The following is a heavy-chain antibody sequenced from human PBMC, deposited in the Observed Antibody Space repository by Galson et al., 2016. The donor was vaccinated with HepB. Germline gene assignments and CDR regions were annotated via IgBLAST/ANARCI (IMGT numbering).Heavy chain of an antibody. CDR3: AKRPYSYGWHYGMDV. J-gene: IGHJ6*02. CDR1: GFIFSTYA. D-gene: IGHD5-18*01. Sequence: SLRLSCAGSGFIFSTYAMSWVRQAPGKGLEWVSGITSGGTTYYADSVKGRFTISRDNSKNILYLQMKSLRDEDTAVDYCAKRPYSYGWHYGMDVWGQGTTVTVSS. V-gene: IGHV3-23*01. CDR2: ITSGGTT.